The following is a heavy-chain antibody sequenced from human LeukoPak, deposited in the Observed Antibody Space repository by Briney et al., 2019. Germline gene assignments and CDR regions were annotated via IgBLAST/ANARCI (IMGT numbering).Heavy chain of an antibody. CDR2: IYYAGST. CDR3: ARGDTVMDY. D-gene: IGHD5-18*01. CDR1: GGSISSSSYY. V-gene: IGHV4-39*07. Sequence: SETLSLTCTVSGGSISSSSYYWGWIRQPPGKGLEWIGYIYYAGSTNYNPSLESRVTISIDRSKNQFSLRLTSVTAADTAVYYCARGDTVMDYWGQGTLVTVSS. J-gene: IGHJ4*02.